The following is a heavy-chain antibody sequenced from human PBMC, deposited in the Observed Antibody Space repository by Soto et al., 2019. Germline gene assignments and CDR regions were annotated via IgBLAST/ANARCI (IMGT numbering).Heavy chain of an antibody. V-gene: IGHV4-59*01. CDR2: IYYSGST. J-gene: IGHJ6*02. CDR3: GRDKGLRFLDWLPRKDYYYSGMAV. D-gene: IGHD3-3*01. CDR1: GGSISSYY. Sequence: PSETLSLTCTVSGGSISSYYWSWIRQPPGKGLEWIGYIYYSGSTNYNPSLKSRVTISVDTSKNQFSLKLSSVTAADTAVYYCGRDKGLRFLDWLPRKDYYYSGMAVWGQGTTVTVPS.